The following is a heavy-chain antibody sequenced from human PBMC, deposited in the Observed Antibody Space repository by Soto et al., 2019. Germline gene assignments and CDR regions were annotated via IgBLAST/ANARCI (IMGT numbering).Heavy chain of an antibody. Sequence: QITLKESGPTLVKPTQTLTLTCTFSGFSLSTSGVGVGWIRQPPGKALDWLALIYWDDDKRYSPSLKSRPTITKDTSKNQVVLTMTNMDPVDTATYYCAHKGRYRDGYKPTYYFDYWGQGTLVTVSS. V-gene: IGHV2-5*02. CDR1: GFSLSTSGVG. J-gene: IGHJ4*02. CDR3: AHKGRYRDGYKPTYYFDY. D-gene: IGHD3-10*01. CDR2: IYWDDDK.